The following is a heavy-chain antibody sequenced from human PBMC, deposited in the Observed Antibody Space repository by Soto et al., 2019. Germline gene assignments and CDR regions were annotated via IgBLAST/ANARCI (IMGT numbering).Heavy chain of an antibody. Sequence: ASVKVSCKASGYTFTIYAMHWVRQAPGQRLEWMGWTNAGNGNTKYSQKFQGRVTITRDTSASTAYMELSSPRSEDTALYYCAKESYNRRTDFDYWGQGTLVTVSS. J-gene: IGHJ4*02. V-gene: IGHV1-3*01. D-gene: IGHD3-10*01. CDR3: AKESYNRRTDFDY. CDR1: GYTFTIYA. CDR2: TNAGNGNT.